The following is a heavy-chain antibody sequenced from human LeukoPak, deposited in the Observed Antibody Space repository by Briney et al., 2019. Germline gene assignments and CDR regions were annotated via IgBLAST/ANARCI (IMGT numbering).Heavy chain of an antibody. CDR3: AKVGGLAAAGLEY. V-gene: IGHV3-30*02. Sequence: GGSLRLSCAASGFSFSSYGMYWVCQAPGKGLGWVAFIRYDGSNKYYADSVKGRFTIYKDNSKNTLYLKMNRLRAENTAVYYCAKVGGLAAAGLEYWGQGTVVTVSS. J-gene: IGHJ4*02. CDR2: IRYDGSNK. CDR1: GFSFSSYG. D-gene: IGHD6-13*01.